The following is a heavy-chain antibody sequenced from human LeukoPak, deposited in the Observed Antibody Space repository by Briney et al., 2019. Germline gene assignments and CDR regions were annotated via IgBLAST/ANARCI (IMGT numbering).Heavy chain of an antibody. CDR3: ARGGYYYYYGMDV. Sequence: SQTLSLTCTVSGGSISSGGFYWSWIRQHPGKGLEWIGYIYYSGSTYYNSSLKSRVTISMYTPKNQFSLKLSSVTAADTAVYHCARGGYYYYYGMDVWGQGTTVTVSS. J-gene: IGHJ6*02. V-gene: IGHV4-31*03. CDR2: IYYSGST. CDR1: GGSISSGGFY.